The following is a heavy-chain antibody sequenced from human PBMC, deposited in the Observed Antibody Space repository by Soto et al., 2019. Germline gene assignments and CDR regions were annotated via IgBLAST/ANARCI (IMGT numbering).Heavy chain of an antibody. CDR2: IYSGGST. V-gene: IGHV3-66*01. D-gene: IGHD3-10*01. CDR3: ARDFYYYGSGTMGGYFDY. Sequence: EVQLVESGGGLVQPGGSLRLSCAASGLTVSSNYMSWVRQAPGKGLERVSVIYSGGSTYDADSVKGRFTISRDNSKNTLYLQMNSLRAEDTAVYYCARDFYYYGSGTMGGYFDYWGQGTLVTVSS. J-gene: IGHJ4*02. CDR1: GLTVSSNY.